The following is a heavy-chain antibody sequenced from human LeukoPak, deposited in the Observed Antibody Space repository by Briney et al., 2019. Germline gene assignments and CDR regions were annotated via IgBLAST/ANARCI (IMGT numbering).Heavy chain of an antibody. Sequence: PSETLSLTCAVSGYSISSGYYWGWIRQPPGKGLEWIGSIYHSGSTYYKPSLKSRVTLPVDTPENQFSLKLSSVTGSDTAVYYCARPRLDSGSYYPHAFDIWGQGTMVTVSS. V-gene: IGHV4-38-2*01. J-gene: IGHJ3*02. CDR2: IYHSGST. D-gene: IGHD1-26*01. CDR3: ARPRLDSGSYYPHAFDI. CDR1: GYSISSGYY.